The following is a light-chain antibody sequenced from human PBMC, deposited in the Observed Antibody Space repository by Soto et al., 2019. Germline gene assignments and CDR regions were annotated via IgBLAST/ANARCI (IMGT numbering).Light chain of an antibody. CDR3: QQYNIYHWT. V-gene: IGKV1-5*03. Sequence: DIQMTQSPSTLSASVGDRVTITCRASQSISSWLDWYQQKSGKAPKLLIYKASSLESGVPSRLRGGRSCKELAVRISSLQPDDFATYHCQQYNIYHWTVGQRPKVDIQ. CDR2: KAS. CDR1: QSISSW. J-gene: IGKJ1*01.